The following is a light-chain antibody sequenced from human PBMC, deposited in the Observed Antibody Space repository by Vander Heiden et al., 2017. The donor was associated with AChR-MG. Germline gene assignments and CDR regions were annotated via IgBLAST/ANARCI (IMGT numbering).Light chain of an antibody. CDR1: QGVTSY. V-gene: IGKV3D-11*01. CDR2: DAS. CDR3: QQRGNWPLT. Sequence: EIVFTQSPATLSLSPGERATLSCRASQGVTSYLTWYQQKPGQAPRLLMYDASNRATGIPARFSGSGFGTDFTLTISSLEPEDFAVYYCQQRGNWPLTFGGGTKVEIK. J-gene: IGKJ4*01.